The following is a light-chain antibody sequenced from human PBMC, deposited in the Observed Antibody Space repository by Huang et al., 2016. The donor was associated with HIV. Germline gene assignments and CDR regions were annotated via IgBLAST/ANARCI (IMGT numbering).Light chain of an antibody. Sequence: IVMTKSPDSLAVSLGERATINCKPSQSILYNSNNKNYLAWDQQRPGQPPKLLIYWASTRESGVPDRFSGSGSGTDFTLTISSLQAEDVAVYYCHQYFKTPYTFGQGTKLEIK. J-gene: IGKJ2*01. V-gene: IGKV4-1*01. CDR2: WAS. CDR1: QSILYNSNNKNY. CDR3: HQYFKTPYT.